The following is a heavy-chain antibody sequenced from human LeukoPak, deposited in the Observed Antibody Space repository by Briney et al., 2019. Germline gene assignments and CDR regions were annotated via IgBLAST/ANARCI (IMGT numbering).Heavy chain of an antibody. D-gene: IGHD6-13*01. J-gene: IGHJ1*01. CDR3: AXGXXSSWXXXXQYFQH. CDR1: GFTFSSYA. V-gene: IGHV3-23*01. CDR2: ISGSGGST. Sequence: GGSLRLSCAASGFTFSSYAMSWVRQAPGKGLEWVSAISGSGGSTYYADSVXGRFTISRDNSKNTLYLQMNSLRGEDTAVYYGAXGXXSSWXXXXQYFQHWGQGTLVTVSS.